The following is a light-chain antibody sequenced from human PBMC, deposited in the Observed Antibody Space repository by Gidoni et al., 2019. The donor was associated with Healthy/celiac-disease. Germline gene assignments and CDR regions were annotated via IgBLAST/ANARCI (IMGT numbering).Light chain of an antibody. Sequence: EIVLTQSPGTLSLSPGERATLSCRASQSVSSSYLAWYQQKPGQAPRLLIYGASSRATGIPDRFSGSGSGTDFTITISRLEPEDFAVYYCQQYGSSPETFXGXTKVEIK. CDR1: QSVSSSY. J-gene: IGKJ4*01. CDR3: QQYGSSPET. CDR2: GAS. V-gene: IGKV3-20*01.